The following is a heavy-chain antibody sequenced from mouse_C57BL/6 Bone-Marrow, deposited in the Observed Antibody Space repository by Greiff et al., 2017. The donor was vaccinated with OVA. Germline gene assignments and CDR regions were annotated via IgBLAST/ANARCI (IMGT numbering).Heavy chain of an antibody. V-gene: IGHV2-9-1*01. J-gene: IGHJ3*01. D-gene: IGHD3-2*02. CDR1: GFSLTSYA. CDR3: ARNGGGTAQATLFAY. Sequence: VMLVESGPGLVAPSQSLSITCTVSGFSLTSYAISWVRQPPGKGLEWLGVIWTGGGTNYNSALKSRLSISKDNSNSQVYLKMNSLQTDDTARYYGARNGGGTAQATLFAYWGQGTLVTVSA. CDR2: IWTGGGT.